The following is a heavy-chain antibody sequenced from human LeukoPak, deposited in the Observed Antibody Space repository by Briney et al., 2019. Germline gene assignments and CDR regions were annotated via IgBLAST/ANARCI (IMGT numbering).Heavy chain of an antibody. V-gene: IGHV1-3*01. CDR3: ARDPALGYTSGWYNWFDP. CDR1: GYTFTSDA. D-gene: IGHD6-19*01. J-gene: IGHJ5*02. Sequence: ASVKVSCKASGYTFTSDAMHWVRQAPGQRLEWMGGITAGNGNTKYSQTFQGRVTITRDTSASTAYMELSSLRSEDTAVYYCARDPALGYTSGWYNWFDPWGQGTLVTVSS. CDR2: ITAGNGNT.